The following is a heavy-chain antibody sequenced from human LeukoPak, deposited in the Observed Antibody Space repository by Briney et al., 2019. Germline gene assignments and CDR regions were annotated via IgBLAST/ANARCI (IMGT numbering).Heavy chain of an antibody. D-gene: IGHD3-16*01. V-gene: IGHV1-8*01. CDR3: ARSGPVWAPKTSDY. J-gene: IGHJ4*02. CDR1: GYTFTSYD. Sequence: GASVKVSCKASGYTFTSYDINWVRQAPGQGLEWMGWMNPNSGNTGYAQKFQGRVTMTRNTSISTAYMELSSLRSDDTAVYYCARSGPVWAPKTSDYWGQGTLVTVSS. CDR2: MNPNSGNT.